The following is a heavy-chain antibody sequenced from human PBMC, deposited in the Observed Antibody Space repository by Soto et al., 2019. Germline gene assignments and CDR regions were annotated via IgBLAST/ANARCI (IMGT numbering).Heavy chain of an antibody. CDR3: ARDTDSSSWYTIYYYYGMDV. V-gene: IGHV3-30-3*01. CDR1: GFTLSSYA. CDR2: ISYDGSNK. J-gene: IGHJ6*02. D-gene: IGHD6-13*01. Sequence: QVQLVESGGGVVQPGRSLRLSCAASGFTLSSYAMHWVRQAPGKGLEWVAVISYDGSNKYYADSVKGRFTISRDNSKNTLYLQMNSLRAEDTAVYYCARDTDSSSWYTIYYYYGMDVWGQGTTVTVSS.